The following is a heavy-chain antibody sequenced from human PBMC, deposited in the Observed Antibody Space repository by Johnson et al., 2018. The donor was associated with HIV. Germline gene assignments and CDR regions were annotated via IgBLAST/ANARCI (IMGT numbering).Heavy chain of an antibody. V-gene: IGHV3-23*04. CDR3: AKPRYYDNAFEM. D-gene: IGHD3-16*01. CDR1: GFTFSSYA. CDR2: IGASGGRT. J-gene: IGHJ3*02. Sequence: VQLVESGGGLVQPGGSLRLSCAASGFTFSSYAMSWVSQAPGKGLEWVSAIGASGGRTFYADSVKGRFTISRDNSKNTLYLQMNSLRAEDTAVYYCAKPRYYDNAFEMWGQGTMVTVSS.